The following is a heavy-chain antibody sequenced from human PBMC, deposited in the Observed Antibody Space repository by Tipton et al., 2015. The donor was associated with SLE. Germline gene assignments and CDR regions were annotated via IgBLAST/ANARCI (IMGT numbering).Heavy chain of an antibody. CDR3: AREKIGTPIDP. Sequence: TLSLTCVVSGYPIASGYFWGWIRQPPGKGLEWIGSIYHSGTTFYNPSLKSLVTISVDTSKNQFSLKLSSVTAADTAVYYCAREKIGTPIDPWGLGTLVTVSS. J-gene: IGHJ5*02. D-gene: IGHD1-26*01. CDR2: IYHSGTT. V-gene: IGHV4-38-2*02. CDR1: GYPIASGYF.